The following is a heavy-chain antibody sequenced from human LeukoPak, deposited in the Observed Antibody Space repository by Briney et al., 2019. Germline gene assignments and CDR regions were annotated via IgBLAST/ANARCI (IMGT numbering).Heavy chain of an antibody. Sequence: PGGSLRLSCAASEFTSSSYAMQWVRQAPGKGLEWVSGISASGGSTWYADSVKGRFTISRDNSKNTLYLQMNSLRAEETAVYFCAKGNNYYTMDVWGQGTRSPSP. J-gene: IGHJ6*02. V-gene: IGHV3-23*01. CDR2: ISASGGST. CDR3: AKGNNYYTMDV. D-gene: IGHD2/OR15-2a*01. CDR1: EFTSSSYA.